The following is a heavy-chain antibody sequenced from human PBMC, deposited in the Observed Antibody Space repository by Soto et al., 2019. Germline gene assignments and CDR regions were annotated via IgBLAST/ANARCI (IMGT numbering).Heavy chain of an antibody. Sequence: QVQLVQSGAEVKKPGSSVKVSCKASGGTFSSYAISWVRQAPGQGLEWMGGIIPIFGTANYAQKFQGRVTNTADESTSTAYMELSSLRSEDTAVYYCARHYGGNPVGYYYGMDVWGQGTTVTVSS. CDR3: ARHYGGNPVGYYYGMDV. J-gene: IGHJ6*02. CDR1: GGTFSSYA. D-gene: IGHD4-17*01. CDR2: IIPIFGTA. V-gene: IGHV1-69*12.